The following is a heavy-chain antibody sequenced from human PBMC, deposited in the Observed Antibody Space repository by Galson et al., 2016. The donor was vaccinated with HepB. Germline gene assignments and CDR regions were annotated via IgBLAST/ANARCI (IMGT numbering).Heavy chain of an antibody. D-gene: IGHD6-19*01. CDR1: GFSLSSIGVG. CDR3: AQRTAVAGFNY. CDR2: IYWDDDK. Sequence: PALVKPTQTLTLTCTFSGFSLSSIGVGVGWLRQPPGKALEWLAVIYWDDDKRYSPSLRSRLTITKDTSKNQVVLTMTNMDPVDTATYYCAQRTAVAGFNYWGQGTLVTASS. J-gene: IGHJ4*02. V-gene: IGHV2-5*02.